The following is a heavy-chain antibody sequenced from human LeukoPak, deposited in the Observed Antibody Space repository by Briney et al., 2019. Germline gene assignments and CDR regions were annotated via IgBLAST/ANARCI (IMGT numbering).Heavy chain of an antibody. D-gene: IGHD1-1*01. Sequence: GGSLRLSCAASGFTFNNYVTSWVRQAPGKGLEWVSSISTSGGGTYYADSAKGRFTISRDNSKNTLSPQMNSLRAEDTAVYYCVKRETTPHTWGSFEIWGQGTLVTVSS. CDR1: GFTFNNYV. J-gene: IGHJ3*02. CDR3: VKRETTPHTWGSFEI. V-gene: IGHV3-23*01. CDR2: ISTSGGGT.